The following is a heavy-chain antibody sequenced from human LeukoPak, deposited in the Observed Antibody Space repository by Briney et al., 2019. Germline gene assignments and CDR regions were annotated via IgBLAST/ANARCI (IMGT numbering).Heavy chain of an antibody. CDR3: ARSYYYDSSGYYGGY. CDR2: INSGSGSV. V-gene: IGHV1-46*01. Sequence: ASVKVSCKASGYSHTSDWMHWVRQAPGQGLEWMGAINSGSGSVSHAQKLQGRVTMTRDTATSTVYMELSSLGSEDTAVYYCARSYYYDSSGYYGGYWGQGTLVTVSS. D-gene: IGHD3-22*01. CDR1: GYSHTSDW. J-gene: IGHJ4*02.